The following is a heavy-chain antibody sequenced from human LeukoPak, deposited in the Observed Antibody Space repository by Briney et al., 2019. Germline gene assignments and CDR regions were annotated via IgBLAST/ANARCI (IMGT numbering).Heavy chain of an antibody. J-gene: IGHJ4*02. CDR3: AKLRSGIAVAGTNY. CDR1: GGTFSSYA. V-gene: IGHV1-69*13. CDR2: IIPIFGTA. D-gene: IGHD6-19*01. Sequence: ASVKVSCKASGGTFSSYAISWVRQAPGQGLEWMGGIIPIFGTANYAQKFQGRVTITADESTSTAYMELSSLRSEDTAVYYCAKLRSGIAVAGTNYWGQGTLVTVSS.